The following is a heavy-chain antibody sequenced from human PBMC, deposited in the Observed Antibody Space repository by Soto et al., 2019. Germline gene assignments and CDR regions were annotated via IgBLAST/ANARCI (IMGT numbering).Heavy chain of an antibody. D-gene: IGHD1-20*01. CDR2: ISSSSSYI. V-gene: IGHV3-21*01. CDR1: GFTFSSYS. J-gene: IGHJ4*02. CDR3: ARDRDSVTGTTDY. Sequence: GGSLRLSCAASGFTFSSYSMNWVRQAPGKGLEWVSSISSSSSYIYYADSVKGRFTISRDNAKNSLYLQMNSLRAEDTAVYYCARDRDSVTGTTDYWGQGTLVTVSS.